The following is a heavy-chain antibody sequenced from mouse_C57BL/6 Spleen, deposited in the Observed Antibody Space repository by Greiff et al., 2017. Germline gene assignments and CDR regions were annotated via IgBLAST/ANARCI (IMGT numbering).Heavy chain of an antibody. V-gene: IGHV5-6*01. J-gene: IGHJ3*01. CDR3: AGITTVVATPFAY. D-gene: IGHD1-1*01. CDR1: GFTFSSYG. Sequence: EVKLVESGGDLVKPGGSLKLSCAASGFTFSSYGMSWVRQTPDKRLEWVATISSGGSYTYYPASVKGRFTISRDNAKNTLYLQMSSLKSEDTAMYYCAGITTVVATPFAYWGQGTLVTVSA. CDR2: ISSGGSYT.